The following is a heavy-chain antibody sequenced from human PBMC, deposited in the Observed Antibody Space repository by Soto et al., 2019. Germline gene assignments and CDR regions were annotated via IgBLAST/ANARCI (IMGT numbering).Heavy chain of an antibody. CDR3: ARAISGYVT. J-gene: IGHJ1*01. CDR2: INAGNGDT. CDR1: RITYNTYA. D-gene: IGHD5-12*01. V-gene: IGHV1-3*01. Sequence: GASGKVSWEAWRITYNTYAIHWVRQAPGQGLEWMGWINAGNGDTRYSQNFQGRVTLTRDTSASTVYMDLGSLKSEDTGVYYCARAISGYVTWG.